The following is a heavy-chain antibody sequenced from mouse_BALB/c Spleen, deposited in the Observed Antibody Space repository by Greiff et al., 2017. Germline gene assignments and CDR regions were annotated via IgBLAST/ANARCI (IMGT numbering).Heavy chain of an antibody. V-gene: IGHV3-2*02. CDR1: GYSITSDYA. Sequence: DVQLQESGPGLVKPSQSLSLTCTVTGYSITSDYAWNWIRQFPGNKLEWMGYISYSGSTSYNPSLKSRISITRDTSKNQFFLQLNSVTTEDTATYYCARYHYGPEYFDYWGQGTTLTVSS. CDR2: ISYSGST. J-gene: IGHJ2*01. D-gene: IGHD1-1*01. CDR3: ARYHYGPEYFDY.